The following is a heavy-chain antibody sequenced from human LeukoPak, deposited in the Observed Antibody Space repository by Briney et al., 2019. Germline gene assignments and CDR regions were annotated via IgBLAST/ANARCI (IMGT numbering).Heavy chain of an antibody. CDR1: GGSFSGYY. CDR3: ASLYSGSYYALDY. D-gene: IGHD1-26*01. V-gene: IGHV4-34*01. CDR2: INHSGST. J-gene: IGHJ4*02. Sequence: SETLSLTCAVYGGSFSGYYWSWIRQPPGKGLEWIGEINHSGSTNYNPSLKSRVTISVDTSKNQFSLRLSSVTAADTAVYYCASLYSGSYYALDYWGQGTLVTVSS.